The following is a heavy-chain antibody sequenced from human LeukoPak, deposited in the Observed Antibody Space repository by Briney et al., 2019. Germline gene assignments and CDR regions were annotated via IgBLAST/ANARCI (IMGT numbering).Heavy chain of an antibody. CDR2: ISSSSSTI. V-gene: IGHV3-48*01. D-gene: IGHD3-10*01. Sequence: GGSLRLSCAASGFTFSSYSMNWVRQAPGKGREWVSYISSSSSTIYYADSVKGRFTISRDNAKNTLYLQMNSLRAEDTAVYYCARGHQGYGSEIYYYYYGMDVWGQGTTVTVSS. J-gene: IGHJ6*02. CDR1: GFTFSSYS. CDR3: ARGHQGYGSEIYYYYYGMDV.